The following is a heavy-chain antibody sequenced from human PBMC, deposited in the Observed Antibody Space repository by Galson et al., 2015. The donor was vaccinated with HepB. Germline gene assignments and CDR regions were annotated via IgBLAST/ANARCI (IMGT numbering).Heavy chain of an antibody. J-gene: IGHJ4*02. CDR2: LTGSGGPT. D-gene: IGHD1-20*01. Sequence: SLRLSCAASGFTFSSYAISWVRQAPGKGLEWVSTLTGSGGPTYYADSVKGRFTLSGDDSKNTLYLQMNSLKTEDTAVYYCTTVMAGGITGTTYLDYWGQGTLVTVS. V-gene: IGHV3-23*01. CDR1: GFTFSSYA. CDR3: TTVMAGGITGTTYLDY.